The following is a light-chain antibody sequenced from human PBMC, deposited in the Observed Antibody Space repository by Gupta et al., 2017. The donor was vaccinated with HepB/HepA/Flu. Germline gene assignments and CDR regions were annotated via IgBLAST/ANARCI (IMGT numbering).Light chain of an antibody. CDR1: SSNIGSNT. CDR2: SNN. V-gene: IGLV1-44*01. J-gene: IGLJ2*01. Sequence: QSVLTQPPSASGTPGQRVTLSCSGSSSNIGSNTVNWYQQLPGTAPKLLIYSNNQRPSGVPDRFSGSKSGTSASLAISRLQSEDEADYYCAAWDDSLNVVVFGGGTKLTVL. CDR3: AAWDDSLNVVV.